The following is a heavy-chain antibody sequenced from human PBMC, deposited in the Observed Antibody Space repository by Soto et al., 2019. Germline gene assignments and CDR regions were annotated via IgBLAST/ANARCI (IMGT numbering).Heavy chain of an antibody. CDR2: ISSDGTTT. D-gene: IGHD6-13*01. J-gene: IGHJ4*02. CDR3: VKYSDGAEPGKPNFDC. CDR1: GFTLCNFW. V-gene: IGHV3-74*01. Sequence: PVRFMILSCAVSGFTLCNFWMHWVRQGPGMGLVWLSRISSDGTTTRSGDSVRCRFTVSRDNAKNTVYLQMNSLRVEDTAVYYCVKYSDGAEPGKPNFDCWGQGTLVTVSA.